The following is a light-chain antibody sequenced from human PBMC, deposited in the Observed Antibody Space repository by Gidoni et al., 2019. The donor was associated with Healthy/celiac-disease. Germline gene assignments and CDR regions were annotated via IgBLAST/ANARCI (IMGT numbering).Light chain of an antibody. J-gene: IGKJ1*01. CDR3: QQYYSYPRT. V-gene: IGKV1-8*01. CDR2: AAS. CDR1: QGISSY. Sequence: AIRITQSPSSLSASTGDRVTITCRASQGISSYLAWYQQKPGKAPKLLIYAASTLQSGGPSRLSGSGSGTDFTLTISCLKSEDFATYYCQQYYSYPRTFGQGTKVEIK.